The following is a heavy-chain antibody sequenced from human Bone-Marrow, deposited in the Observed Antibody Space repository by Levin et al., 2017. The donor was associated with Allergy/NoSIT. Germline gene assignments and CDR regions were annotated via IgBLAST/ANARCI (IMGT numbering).Heavy chain of an antibody. CDR3: AREPLDDSSGIYTNWFDP. CDR2: IYYSGST. V-gene: IGHV4-39*07. CDR1: GGSINSRSYY. D-gene: IGHD3-10*01. Sequence: SETLSLTCFVSGGSINSRSYYWGWIRQPPGKGLEWIGSIYYSGSTYYNASLKSRVTISVDTSKNQFSLRLTSVTAAATAVYYCAREPLDDSSGIYTNWFDPWGQGTLVTVSS. J-gene: IGHJ5*02.